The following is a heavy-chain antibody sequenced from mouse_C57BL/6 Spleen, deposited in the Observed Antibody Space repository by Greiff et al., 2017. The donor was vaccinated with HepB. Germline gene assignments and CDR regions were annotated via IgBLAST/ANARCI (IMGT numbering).Heavy chain of an antibody. CDR2: INPNNGGT. D-gene: IGHD1-1*01. Sequence: VQLQQSGPELVKPGASVKIPCKASGYTFTDYNMDWVKQSHGKSLEWIGDINPNNGGTIYNQKFKGKATLTVDKSSSTAYMELRSLTSEDTAVYYSARGIYYYGSSCWYFDVWGTGTTVTVSS. CDR1: GYTFTDYN. J-gene: IGHJ1*03. V-gene: IGHV1-18*01. CDR3: ARGIYYYGSSCWYFDV.